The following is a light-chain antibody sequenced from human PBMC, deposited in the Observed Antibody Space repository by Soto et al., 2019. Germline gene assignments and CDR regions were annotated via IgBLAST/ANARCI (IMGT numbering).Light chain of an antibody. CDR2: EVN. CDR1: SSDVGAYKY. V-gene: IGLV2-8*01. CDR3: TSYAGSDIWV. Sequence: QSALTQPPSASGSPGQSVTISCTGTSSDVGAYKYVSWYQQYPGKAPKLMIYEVNKRPSGVPDRFSGSKSGNTASLTVSGLQPEDEADYHRTSYAGSDIWVFGGGTKVTVL. J-gene: IGLJ3*02.